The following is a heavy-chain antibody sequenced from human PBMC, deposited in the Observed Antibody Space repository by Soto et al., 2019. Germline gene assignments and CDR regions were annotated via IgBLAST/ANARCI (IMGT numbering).Heavy chain of an antibody. J-gene: IGHJ4*02. CDR3: ARGAADTAMVDS. Sequence: XGTLSLTFTVSGGSIRSYYWTWIGQPPGKGLEWLGYIFYSVSTFYNPSLKSRVTISIHTSKSQFSLQLTSVTAADTAVYYCARGAADTAMVDSWGQGTLVTVSS. CDR1: GGSIRSYY. D-gene: IGHD5-18*01. CDR2: IFYSVST. V-gene: IGHV4-59*01.